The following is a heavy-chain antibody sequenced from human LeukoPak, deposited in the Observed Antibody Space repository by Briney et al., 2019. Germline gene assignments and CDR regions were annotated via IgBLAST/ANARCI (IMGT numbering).Heavy chain of an antibody. D-gene: IGHD3-10*01. CDR1: GGSISSSSYY. CDR2: IYYSGST. CDR3: ARHSRSVDYGSGSYTWDY. J-gene: IGHJ4*02. V-gene: IGHV4-39*01. Sequence: SETLSLTCTVSGGSISSSSYYWGWIRQPPGKGLEWIGSIYYSGSTYYNPSLKSRVTISVDTSKNQFSLKVSSVTAADTAVYYCARHSRSVDYGSGSYTWDYWGQGTLVTVSS.